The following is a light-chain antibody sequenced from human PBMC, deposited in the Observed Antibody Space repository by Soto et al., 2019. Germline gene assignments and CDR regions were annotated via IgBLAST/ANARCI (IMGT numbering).Light chain of an antibody. Sequence: QSVLTQPRSVSGSPGQSVTISCTGTSSDVDDYNYVSWYQQHPDTAPKLMIYDVTKRPSEVPDRFSGSKSGNTASLTISGLQAEDEADYYCCSYAGGYVFEVIFGGGTKVTVL. J-gene: IGLJ2*01. V-gene: IGLV2-11*01. CDR1: SSDVDDYNY. CDR3: CSYAGGYVFEVI. CDR2: DVT.